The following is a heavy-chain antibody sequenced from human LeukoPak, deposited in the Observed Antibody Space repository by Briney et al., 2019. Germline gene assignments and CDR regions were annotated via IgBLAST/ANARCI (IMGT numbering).Heavy chain of an antibody. V-gene: IGHV3-23*01. CDR2: ISGSGGST. CDR1: GFTFSSYA. D-gene: IGHD6-6*01. J-gene: IGHJ4*02. Sequence: GGSLRLSCAASGFTFSSYAMSWVRQAPGKGLEWVSAISGSGGSTYYADSVKGRFTISRDNSKNTLYLQMNSLRAEDTAVYYCAVPSIAARLGAYWGQGTLVTVSS. CDR3: AVPSIAARLGAY.